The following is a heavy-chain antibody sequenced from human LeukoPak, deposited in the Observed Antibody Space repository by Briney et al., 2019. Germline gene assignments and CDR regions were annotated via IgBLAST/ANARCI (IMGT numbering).Heavy chain of an antibody. D-gene: IGHD2-15*01. V-gene: IGHV1-69*13. CDR2: IIPIFGTA. Sequence: ASVKVSCKASGGTFSSYAISWVRQAPGQGLEWMGGIIPIFGTANYAQKFQGRVTITADESTSTAYMELSSLRSEDTAVYYCARDVPSGYCSGGSCQSLDYWGQGTLVTVSS. J-gene: IGHJ4*02. CDR1: GGTFSSYA. CDR3: ARDVPSGYCSGGSCQSLDY.